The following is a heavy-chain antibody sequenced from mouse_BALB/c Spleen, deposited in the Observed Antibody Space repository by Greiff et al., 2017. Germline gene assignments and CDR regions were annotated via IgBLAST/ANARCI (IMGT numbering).Heavy chain of an antibody. CDR3: ARSRTTVAHFDY. CDR2: IDPSDSYT. V-gene: IGHV1-69*02. D-gene: IGHD1-1*01. CDR1: GYTFTSYW. J-gene: IGHJ2*01. Sequence: VQLQQPGAELVKPGASVKLSCKASGYTFTSYWMHWVKQRPGQGLEWIGEIDPSDSYTNYNQKFKGKATLTVDKSSSTAYMQLSSLTSEDSAVYYCARSRTTVAHFDYWGQGTTLTVSS.